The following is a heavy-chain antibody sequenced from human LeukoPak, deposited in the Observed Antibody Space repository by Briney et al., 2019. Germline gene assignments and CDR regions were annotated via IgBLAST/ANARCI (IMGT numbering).Heavy chain of an antibody. D-gene: IGHD3-10*01. Sequence: SGGSLRLSCAASGFTFSSYSMNWVRQAPGKGLEWVSSISSSSSYIYYADSVKDRFTISRDNAKNSLYLQMNSLRAEDTAVYYCARDPVLWFGELFERVWAFDIWGQGTMVTVSS. V-gene: IGHV3-21*01. CDR1: GFTFSSYS. CDR3: ARDPVLWFGELFERVWAFDI. J-gene: IGHJ3*02. CDR2: ISSSSSYI.